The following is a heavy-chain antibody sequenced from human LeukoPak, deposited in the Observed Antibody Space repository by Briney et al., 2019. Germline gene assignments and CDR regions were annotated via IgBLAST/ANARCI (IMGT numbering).Heavy chain of an antibody. D-gene: IGHD5-24*01. V-gene: IGHV3-30-3*01. Sequence: GGSLRLSCAASGFTFSSYAMHWVRQAPGKGLEWVAVISYDGSNKYYADSVKGRFTISRDNSKNTLYLQMNSLRAEDTAVYYCARDETWWRWLQVPLGYWGQGTLVTVSS. CDR3: ARDETWWRWLQVPLGY. CDR2: ISYDGSNK. CDR1: GFTFSSYA. J-gene: IGHJ4*02.